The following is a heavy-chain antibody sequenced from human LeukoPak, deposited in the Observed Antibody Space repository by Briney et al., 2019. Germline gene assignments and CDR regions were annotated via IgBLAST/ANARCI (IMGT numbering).Heavy chain of an antibody. CDR1: GGTFSSYA. V-gene: IGHV1-69*05. J-gene: IGHJ4*02. D-gene: IGHD5-24*01. CDR3: ARGTYPLRWLQLNY. CDR2: IIPIFGTA. Sequence: ASVKVSCKASGGTFSSYAISWVRQAPGQGLEWMGRIIPIFGTASYAQKFQGRVTITTDESTSTAYMELSSLRSEDTAVYYCARGTYPLRWLQLNYWGQGTLVTVSS.